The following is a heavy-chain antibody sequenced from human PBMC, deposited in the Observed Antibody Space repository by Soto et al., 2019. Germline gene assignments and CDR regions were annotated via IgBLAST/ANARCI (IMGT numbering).Heavy chain of an antibody. CDR1: GGSISSGGYS. CDR2: IYHSGST. CDR3: ARIYGGPMYYYYYGMDV. D-gene: IGHD4-17*01. V-gene: IGHV4-30-2*01. Sequence: QLQLQESGSGLVKPSQTLSLTCAVSGGSISSGGYSWSWIRQPPGKGLEWIGYIYHSGSTYYNPSLKSRVTISVDRSKNQFSLKLSSVTAADTAVYYCARIYGGPMYYYYYGMDVWGQGTTVTVSS. J-gene: IGHJ6*02.